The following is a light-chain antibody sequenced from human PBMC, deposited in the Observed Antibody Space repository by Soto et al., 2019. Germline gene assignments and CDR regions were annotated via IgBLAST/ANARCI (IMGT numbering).Light chain of an antibody. Sequence: EIVLTQSPATLSLSPGERATLSCRASQSVSNNLAWYQQKPGQSPRLLIYDASNRATGIPARFSGSGSGTDFTLTISSLEPEDFAAYDFQQVSNWPPLYTFGQGTKLEI. CDR3: QQVSNWPPLYT. V-gene: IGKV3-11*01. CDR2: DAS. CDR1: QSVSNN. J-gene: IGKJ2*01.